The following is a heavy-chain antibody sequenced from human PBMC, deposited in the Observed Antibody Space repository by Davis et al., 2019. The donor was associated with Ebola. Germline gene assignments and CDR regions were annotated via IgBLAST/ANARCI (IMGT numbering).Heavy chain of an antibody. Sequence: ASVKVSCKASGYTFTSYYMHWVRQAPGQGLEWMGIINPSGGSTSYAQTFQGRVTMTRDTSTSTVYMELSILSSEDTAVYYCAREEWELLGGQFDYWGQGTLVTVSS. CDR1: GYTFTSYY. CDR3: AREEWELLGGQFDY. V-gene: IGHV1-46*01. D-gene: IGHD1-26*01. CDR2: INPSGGST. J-gene: IGHJ4*02.